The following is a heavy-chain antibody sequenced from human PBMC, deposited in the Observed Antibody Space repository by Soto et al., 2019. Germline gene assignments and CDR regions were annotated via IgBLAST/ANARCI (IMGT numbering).Heavy chain of an antibody. CDR3: ARYACAATGTGSYYYYGMDV. CDR1: GGSISSSNW. V-gene: IGHV4-4*02. CDR2: IYHSGST. J-gene: IGHJ6*02. D-gene: IGHD1-1*01. Sequence: SETLSLTCTVSGGSISSSNWWSWDRQPPGKGLEWIGEIYHSGSTNYNPSLRSRVTISVDKSKNQFSLKLSSVTAADTAVYYCARYACAATGTGSYYYYGMDVGGQGTTVTVSS.